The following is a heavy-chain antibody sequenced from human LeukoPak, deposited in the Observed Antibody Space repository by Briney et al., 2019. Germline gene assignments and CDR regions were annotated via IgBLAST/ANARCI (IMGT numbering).Heavy chain of an antibody. D-gene: IGHD3-16*01. V-gene: IGHV4-34*01. CDR1: GGSFSGYY. Sequence: SETLSLTCAVYGGSFSGYYWSWIRQPPGKGLEWIGEINHSGSTNYNPSLKSRVTISVDTSKNQFSLKLSSVTAADTAVYYCARDPQGETPGDRWYFDYWGQGTLVTVSS. CDR2: INHSGST. J-gene: IGHJ4*02. CDR3: ARDPQGETPGDRWYFDY.